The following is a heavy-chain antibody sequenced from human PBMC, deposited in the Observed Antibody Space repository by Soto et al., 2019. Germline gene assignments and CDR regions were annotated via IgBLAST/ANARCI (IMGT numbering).Heavy chain of an antibody. Sequence: QVQLVQSGAEVKKPGSSVKVSCKASGGTFSTYTMSWVRQAPGQGLEWMGGIIPMFGTTTYAENFQGRVTITADESTSTAYMELTSLRSEETAVYYCTRDLYYFDSSAYYGHNWFDPWGQGTRVTVSS. CDR3: TRDLYYFDSSAYYGHNWFDP. J-gene: IGHJ5*02. CDR2: IIPMFGTT. CDR1: GGTFSTYT. D-gene: IGHD3-22*01. V-gene: IGHV1-69*12.